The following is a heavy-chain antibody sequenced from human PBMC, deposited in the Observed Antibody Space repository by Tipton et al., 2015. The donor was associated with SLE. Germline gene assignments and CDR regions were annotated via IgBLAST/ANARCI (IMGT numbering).Heavy chain of an antibody. J-gene: IGHJ2*01. CDR1: GFTFSSYW. CDR2: IKQDGSEK. CDR3: ARERYFDL. Sequence: AVSGFTFSSYWMSWVRQAPGKGLEWVADIKQDGSEKYYVDSVKGRFTISRDNAKNSLYLQMNSLRAEDTAVYYCARERYFDLWGRGTLVTVSS. V-gene: IGHV3-7*01.